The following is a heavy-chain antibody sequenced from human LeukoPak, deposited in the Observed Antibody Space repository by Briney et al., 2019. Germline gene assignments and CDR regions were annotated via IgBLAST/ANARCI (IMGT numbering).Heavy chain of an antibody. CDR1: GYSFTSYW. J-gene: IGHJ4*02. D-gene: IGHD3-22*01. CDR3: ARSSDSSGYYDYFDY. V-gene: IGHV5-51*01. CDR2: IYPGDSDT. Sequence: ESLQISCKGSGYSFTSYWIGWVRQMPGKGLEWMAVIYPGDSDTKYSPSFQGHITISADSSSTTAYLQWSSLKASDTAIYYCARSSDSSGYYDYFDYWGQGTLVTVSS.